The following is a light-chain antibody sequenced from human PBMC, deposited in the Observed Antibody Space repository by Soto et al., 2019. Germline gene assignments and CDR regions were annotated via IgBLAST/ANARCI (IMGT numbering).Light chain of an antibody. V-gene: IGKV1-6*01. CDR3: LQDFKYPRT. J-gene: IGKJ1*01. Sequence: AIQMTQSPSSLSASLGDRVTITCRASQGIRNDLAWYQQKPGKAPKLLIYEASTLQSGVPSRFSGSYSGTDFTLTIGSLQPEDFATYYCLQDFKYPRTFGQGTKVEIK. CDR2: EAS. CDR1: QGIRND.